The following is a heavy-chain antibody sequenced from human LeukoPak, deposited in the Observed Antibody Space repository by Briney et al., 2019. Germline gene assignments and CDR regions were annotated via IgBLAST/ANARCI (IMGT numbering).Heavy chain of an antibody. CDR3: AKSPKSSGYDYYYYYGMDV. CDR2: ISGSGGST. Sequence: PGGSLRLSCAASGFTFSSYAMSWVRQAPGKGLEWVSAISGSGGSTYYAVSVKGRFTISRANSKNTLYLQMNSLRAEDTAVYYCAKSPKSSGYDYYYYYGMDVWGQAATATVSS. CDR1: GFTFSSYA. V-gene: IGHV3-23*01. D-gene: IGHD3-22*01. J-gene: IGHJ6*02.